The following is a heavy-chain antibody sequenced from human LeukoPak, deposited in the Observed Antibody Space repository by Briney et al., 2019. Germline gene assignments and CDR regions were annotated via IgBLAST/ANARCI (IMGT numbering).Heavy chain of an antibody. Sequence: GGSLRLSCAASGFTFSSYAMSWVRQAPGKGLEWVSAISGSGGSTYYADSVKGRFTISRDNSKNTLYLQMNSLRAEDTAVYHCAKDLDSSGWYFDYWGQGTLVTVSS. V-gene: IGHV3-23*01. J-gene: IGHJ4*02. D-gene: IGHD6-19*01. CDR3: AKDLDSSGWYFDY. CDR1: GFTFSSYA. CDR2: ISGSGGST.